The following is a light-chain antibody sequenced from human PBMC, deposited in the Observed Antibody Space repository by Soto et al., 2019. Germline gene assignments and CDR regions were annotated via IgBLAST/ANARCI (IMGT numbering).Light chain of an antibody. V-gene: IGKV3-20*01. Sequence: VLLKTPGTLSLSPGERATLSCRSSQSLANSVIAWYQQKPGQPPRILIYDTSSRASGIPDRFSGSGSGTDFTLTISRLETEDFAVFYCPQYGTSEIRLGDGTRLAI. CDR2: DTS. J-gene: IGKJ5*01. CDR1: QSLANSV. CDR3: PQYGTSEIR.